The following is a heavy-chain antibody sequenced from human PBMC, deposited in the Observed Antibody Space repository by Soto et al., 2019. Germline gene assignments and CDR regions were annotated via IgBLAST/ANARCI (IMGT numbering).Heavy chain of an antibody. CDR1: GYTFTSYG. CDR2: ISTYNGNT. J-gene: IGHJ4*02. CDR3: AREMVRGVGSDY. D-gene: IGHD3-10*01. Sequence: QVQLVQSGAEVKKPGASVKVSCKASGYTFTSYGISWVRQAPGQGLEWMGWISTYNGNTKYAQKLQGRVTMTTDTSTSTAYMELRGLGSDDTAVFYWAREMVRGVGSDYWGQGTLVTVSS. V-gene: IGHV1-18*01.